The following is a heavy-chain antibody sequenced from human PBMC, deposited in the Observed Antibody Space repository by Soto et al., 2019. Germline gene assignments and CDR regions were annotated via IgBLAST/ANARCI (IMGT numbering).Heavy chain of an antibody. D-gene: IGHD2-15*01. CDR1: VGSMSSGGYY. CDR2: IYYSGST. V-gene: IGHV4-31*03. Sequence: SETLALTSTVSVGSMSSGGYYWNWIRDHPGKGLEWIGYIYYSGSTYYNPSLKSRVTISVDTSKNQFSLKLSSVTAADTAVYYCARSPGSGGSCCTFDYWGQGTLVTVSS. CDR3: ARSPGSGGSCCTFDY. J-gene: IGHJ4*02.